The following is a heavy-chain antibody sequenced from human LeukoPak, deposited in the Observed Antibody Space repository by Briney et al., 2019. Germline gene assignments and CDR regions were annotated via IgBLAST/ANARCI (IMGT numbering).Heavy chain of an antibody. J-gene: IGHJ6*03. CDR1: GFTFSSYG. D-gene: IGHD6-6*01. Sequence: GGSLRLSCAASGFTFSSYGMHWVRQAPGKGLEWVAVIWYDGSNKYYADSVKGRFTISRDNSKNTLYLQMNSLRAEDTAVYYCAKDFYSSSYYYYMDVWGKGTTVTVSS. V-gene: IGHV3-33*06. CDR2: IWYDGSNK. CDR3: AKDFYSSSYYYYMDV.